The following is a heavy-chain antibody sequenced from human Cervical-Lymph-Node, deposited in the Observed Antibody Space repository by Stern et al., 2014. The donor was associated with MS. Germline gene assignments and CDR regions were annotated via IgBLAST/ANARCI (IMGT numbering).Heavy chain of an antibody. D-gene: IGHD6-13*01. CDR1: GFSLSTSGVG. CDR3: AHSDGSSWTSEYFQH. J-gene: IGHJ1*01. Sequence: QVTLRESGPTLVKPTQTLTLTCTFSGFSLSTSGVGVGWIRQPPGKALEWLALIYWDEDKRYSPSLKSRLTITKDTSKNQVVLTMTNMDPVDTATYYCAHSDGSSWTSEYFQHWGQGTLVTVSS. CDR2: IYWDEDK. V-gene: IGHV2-5*02.